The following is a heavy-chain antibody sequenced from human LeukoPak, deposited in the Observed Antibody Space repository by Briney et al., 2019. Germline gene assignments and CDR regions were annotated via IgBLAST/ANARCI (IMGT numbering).Heavy chain of an antibody. V-gene: IGHV1-18*01. CDR2: ISAYNGNT. Sequence: VASVKVSCTASGYTFTSYGISWVRQAPGQGLEWMGWISAYNGNTNYAQKLQGRVTMTTDTSTSTAYMELRSLRSDDTAVYYCARTGYYDFWSGYYTGGNYFDYWGQGTLVTVSS. J-gene: IGHJ4*02. CDR1: GYTFTSYG. D-gene: IGHD3-3*01. CDR3: ARTGYYDFWSGYYTGGNYFDY.